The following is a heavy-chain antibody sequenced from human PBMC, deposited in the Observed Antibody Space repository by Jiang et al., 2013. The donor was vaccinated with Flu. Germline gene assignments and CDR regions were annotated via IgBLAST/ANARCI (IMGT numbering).Heavy chain of an antibody. D-gene: IGHD3-16*02. CDR3: ARDTAFSDYVWKSYRSLDY. Sequence: GLLKPSETLSLTCAVYGGSFSDYYWSWIRQPPGKGLEWIGEINHSGSTNYNPSLKSRVTISVDTSKNQISLKLSSVTAADTAVYYCARDTAFSDYVWKSYRSLDYWGQGTLVTVSS. J-gene: IGHJ4*02. CDR1: GGSFSDYY. CDR2: INHSGST. V-gene: IGHV4-34*01.